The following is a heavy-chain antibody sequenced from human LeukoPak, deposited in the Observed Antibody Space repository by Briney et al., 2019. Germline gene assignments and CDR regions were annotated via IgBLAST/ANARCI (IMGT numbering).Heavy chain of an antibody. V-gene: IGHV3-21*01. CDR3: AREGELTYCGGDCYSEAFDI. J-gene: IGHJ3*02. CDR2: ISSSGSYI. Sequence: GGSLRLSCAASGFTFSSNAMNWVRQAPGKGLEWVSSISSSGSYIYYAGSVKGRFTISRDNAKNSLYLQMNSLRAEDTALYYCAREGELTYCGGDCYSEAFDIWGQGTLVAVSS. CDR1: GFTFSSNA. D-gene: IGHD2-21*02.